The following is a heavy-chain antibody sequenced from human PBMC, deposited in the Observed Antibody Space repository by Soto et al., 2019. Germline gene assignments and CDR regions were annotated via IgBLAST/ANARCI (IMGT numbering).Heavy chain of an antibody. CDR1: GFTFSSYG. J-gene: IGHJ4*02. CDR3: AKAYYYDRSVAD. V-gene: IGHV3-30*18. D-gene: IGHD3-22*01. CDR2: ISYDGSNK. Sequence: QVQLVESGGGVVQPGRSLRLSCASSGFTFSSYGMHWVRQAPGKGLEWVAVISYDGSNKYYADSVKGRFTISRDNSKNPLYLQINSLRAEDTAVYYCAKAYYYDRSVADWGQVTLVTVS.